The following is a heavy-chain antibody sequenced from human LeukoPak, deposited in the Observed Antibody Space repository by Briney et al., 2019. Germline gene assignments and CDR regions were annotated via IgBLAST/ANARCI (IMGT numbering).Heavy chain of an antibody. CDR2: IYYSGST. Sequence: SETLSLTCTVSGGSISSSSYYWGWIRQPPGKGLEWIGSIYYSGSTYYNPSLKSRVTISVDTSKNQFSLKLSSVTAADAAVYYCARSPHSGYYDSSGYTNWFDPWGQGTLVTVSS. V-gene: IGHV4-39*07. CDR1: GGSISSSSYY. D-gene: IGHD3-22*01. CDR3: ARSPHSGYYDSSGYTNWFDP. J-gene: IGHJ5*02.